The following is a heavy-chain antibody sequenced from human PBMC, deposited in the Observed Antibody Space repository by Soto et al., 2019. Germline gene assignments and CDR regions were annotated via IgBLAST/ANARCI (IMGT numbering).Heavy chain of an antibody. CDR1: GGTFSSYA. CDR3: AREKAHYYDSSGYYLDAFDI. D-gene: IGHD3-22*01. CDR2: IIPIFGTA. Sequence: QVQLVQSGAAVKKPGSSVKVSCKASGGTFSSYAISWVRQAPGQGLEWMGGIIPIFGTANYAQKFQGRVTITADESTSTAYMELSSLRSEDTAVYYCAREKAHYYDSSGYYLDAFDIWGQGTMVTVSS. J-gene: IGHJ3*02. V-gene: IGHV1-69*12.